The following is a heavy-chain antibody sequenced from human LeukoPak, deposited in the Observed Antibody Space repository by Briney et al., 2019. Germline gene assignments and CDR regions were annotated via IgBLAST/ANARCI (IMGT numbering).Heavy chain of an antibody. D-gene: IGHD3-3*01. J-gene: IGHJ4*02. CDR1: GFTFSSYA. V-gene: IGHV3-30-3*01. Sequence: GGSLRLSCAASGFTFSSYAMHWVRQAPGKGLGWVAVISYDGSNKYYADSVKGRFTISRDNSKNTLYLQMNSLRAEDTAVYYCARGVGCYDFWSGRPLDYWGQGTLVTVSS. CDR2: ISYDGSNK. CDR3: ARGVGCYDFWSGRPLDY.